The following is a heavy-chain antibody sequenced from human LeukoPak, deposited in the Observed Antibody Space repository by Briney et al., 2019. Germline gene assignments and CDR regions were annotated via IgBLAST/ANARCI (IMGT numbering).Heavy chain of an antibody. CDR2: IYYSGST. V-gene: IGHV4-39*07. D-gene: IGHD2-15*01. J-gene: IGHJ5*02. Sequence: SETLSLTCTVSGGSISSSSYYWGWIRQPPGKGLEWIGSIYYSGSTYYNPSLKSRVTISVDTSKNQFSLKLSSVTAADTAVYYCARGLVGGPFDPWGQGTLVTVSS. CDR1: GGSISSSSYY. CDR3: ARGLVGGPFDP.